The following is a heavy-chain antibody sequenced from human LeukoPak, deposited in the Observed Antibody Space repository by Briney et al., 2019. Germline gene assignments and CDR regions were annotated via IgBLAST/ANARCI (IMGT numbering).Heavy chain of an antibody. Sequence: SETLSLICTVSGYSISSGYYWGWIRQPPGKGLEWIGSIYHSGSTYYNPSLKSRVTISVDTSKNQFSLKLSSVTAADTAVYYCARAGDYYDSSGFFDYWGQGTLVTVSS. CDR1: GYSISSGYY. D-gene: IGHD3-22*01. CDR2: IYHSGST. V-gene: IGHV4-38-2*02. CDR3: ARAGDYYDSSGFFDY. J-gene: IGHJ4*02.